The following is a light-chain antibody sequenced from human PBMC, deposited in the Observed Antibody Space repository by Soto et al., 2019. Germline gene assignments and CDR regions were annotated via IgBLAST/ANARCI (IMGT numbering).Light chain of an antibody. CDR1: QRVSNNY. Sequence: EIVMTQYPGTLSLSPGERAPLSCRARQRVSNNYLAWYQQKPGPAPRLLIYGASNRATGIPDRFSGSGSGTDFNLTLSRLGPEGFSVYYSQQYGSSGTFCKGTKV. CDR3: QQYGSSGT. J-gene: IGKJ4*01. V-gene: IGKV3-20*01. CDR2: GAS.